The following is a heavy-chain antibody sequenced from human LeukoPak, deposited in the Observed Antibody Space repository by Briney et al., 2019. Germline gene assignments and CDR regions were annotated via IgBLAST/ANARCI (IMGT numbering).Heavy chain of an antibody. V-gene: IGHV3-7*01. J-gene: IGHJ4*02. CDR1: GFTFSNYW. D-gene: IGHD6-13*01. CDR3: ARDDFLYSSSRKVFWY. Sequence: QTGGSLRLSCAASGFTFSNYWMSWVRQAPGKGLEWVANIKQDGSEKYYVDSVKGRFTISRDNAKNSLYLQMNSLRAEDTAVYYCARDDFLYSSSRKVFWYWGQGTLVTVSS. CDR2: IKQDGSEK.